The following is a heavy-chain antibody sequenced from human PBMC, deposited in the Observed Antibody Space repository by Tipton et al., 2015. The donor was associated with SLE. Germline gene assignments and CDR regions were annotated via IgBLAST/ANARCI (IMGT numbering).Heavy chain of an antibody. V-gene: IGHV3-33*08. CDR3: ATELLWFGEF. CDR1: GFIFSHYG. CDR2: IWYDGSNK. J-gene: IGHJ4*02. Sequence: QLVQSGGGVVQTGRSMRLSCAASGFIFSHYGMHWVRQAPGKGLEWQAVIWYDGSNKDYADSVKGRFTISRDNSKNTLYLQMNSLRAEDVAVYYCATELLWFGEFWGQGTLVTVSS. D-gene: IGHD3-10*01.